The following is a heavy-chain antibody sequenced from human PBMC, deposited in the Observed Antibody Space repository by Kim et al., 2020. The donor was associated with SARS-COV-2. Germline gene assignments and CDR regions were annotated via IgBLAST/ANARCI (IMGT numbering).Heavy chain of an antibody. J-gene: IGHJ5*02. CDR3: AREPMVRGVTWFDP. CDR2: IKQDGSEK. D-gene: IGHD3-10*01. V-gene: IGHV3-7*03. CDR1: GFTFSSYW. Sequence: GGSLRLSCAASGFTFSSYWMSWVRQAPGKGLEWVANIKQDGSEKYYVDSVKGRFTISRDNAKNSLYLQMNSLRAEDTAVYYCAREPMVRGVTWFDPWGQGTLVTVSS.